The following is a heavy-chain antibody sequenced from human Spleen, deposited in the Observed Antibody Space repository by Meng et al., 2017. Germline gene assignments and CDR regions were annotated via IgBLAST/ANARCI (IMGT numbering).Heavy chain of an antibody. V-gene: IGHV3-9*01. Sequence: LSLTCAASGFTFDDYAMHWVRQAPGKGLEWVSGISWNSGSIGYADSVKGRFTISRDNSKNTLFLQMNSLRVEDTAVYYCAREGAAAGLYFDYWGQGTLVTVSS. CDR2: ISWNSGSI. D-gene: IGHD6-13*01. CDR1: GFTFDDYA. J-gene: IGHJ4*02. CDR3: AREGAAAGLYFDY.